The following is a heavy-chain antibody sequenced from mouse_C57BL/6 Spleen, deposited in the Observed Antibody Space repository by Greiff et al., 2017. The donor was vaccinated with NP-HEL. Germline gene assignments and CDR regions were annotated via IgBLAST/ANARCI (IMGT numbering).Heavy chain of an antibody. D-gene: IGHD1-1*01. CDR1: GYTFTDYY. CDR2: IYPGSGNT. V-gene: IGHV1-76*01. J-gene: IGHJ2*01. CDR3: ARGAAGSSFYFDY. Sequence: QVQLQQSGAELVRPGASVKLSCKASGYTFTDYYINWVKQRPGQGLEWIARIYPGSGNTYYNEKFKGKATLTAEKSSSTAYMQLSSLTSEDSAVYFCARGAAGSSFYFDYWGQGTTLTVSS.